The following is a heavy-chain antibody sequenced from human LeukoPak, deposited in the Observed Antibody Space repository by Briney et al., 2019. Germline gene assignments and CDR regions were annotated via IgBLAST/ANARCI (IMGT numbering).Heavy chain of an antibody. CDR2: IRNKANSYAT. J-gene: IGHJ4*02. Sequence: PGGSLRLSCAASGFTFSGSAMHWVRQASGKGLEWVGRIRNKANSYATAYAASVKGRFTISRDDSKNTAYLQMNSLKTEDTAVYYCTITYYDFWSGSYYFDYWGQGTLVTVSS. D-gene: IGHD3-3*01. CDR3: TITYYDFWSGSYYFDY. CDR1: GFTFSGSA. V-gene: IGHV3-73*01.